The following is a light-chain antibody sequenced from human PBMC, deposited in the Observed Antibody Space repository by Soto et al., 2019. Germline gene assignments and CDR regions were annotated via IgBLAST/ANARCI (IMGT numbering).Light chain of an antibody. CDR1: QSIKNW. V-gene: IGKV1-5*01. J-gene: IGKJ4*01. CDR3: KQYDDYPLT. CDR2: DAS. Sequence: DIQMTQSPSTLSASVGDRVTITCRASQSIKNWLAWYQQKPGTAPKFLIYDASTLESGVPSRFSGSGSGTEFNLTISSLQADDFATYFCKQYDDYPLTFGGGTKVEIK.